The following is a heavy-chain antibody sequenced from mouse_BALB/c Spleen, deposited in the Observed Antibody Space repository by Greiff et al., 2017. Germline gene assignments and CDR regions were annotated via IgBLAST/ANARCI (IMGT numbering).Heavy chain of an antibody. D-gene: IGHD3-1*01. J-gene: IGHJ2*01. CDR1: GYSFTGYY. Sequence: EVQLQQSGPELVKPGASVKISCKASGYSFTGYYMHWVKQSHVKSLEWIGRINPYNGATSYNQNFKDKASLTVDKSSSTAYMELHSLTSEDSAVYYCARCPSRAKYYFDYWGQGTTLTVSS. CDR2: INPYNGAT. V-gene: IGHV1-26*01. CDR3: ARCPSRAKYYFDY.